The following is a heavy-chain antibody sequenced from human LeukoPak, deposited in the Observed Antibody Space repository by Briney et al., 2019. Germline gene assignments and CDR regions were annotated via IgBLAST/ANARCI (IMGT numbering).Heavy chain of an antibody. CDR1: GGSISSYY. J-gene: IGHJ4*02. V-gene: IGHV4-59*01. Sequence: KPSETLSLTCTVSGGSISSYYWSWIRQPPGKGLEWIGYIYYSGSTNYNPSLKSRVTISVDTSKNQFSLKLSSVTAADTAVYYCARRLDYGDYTDYWGQGTLVTVSS. CDR2: IYYSGST. CDR3: ARRLDYGDYTDY. D-gene: IGHD4-17*01.